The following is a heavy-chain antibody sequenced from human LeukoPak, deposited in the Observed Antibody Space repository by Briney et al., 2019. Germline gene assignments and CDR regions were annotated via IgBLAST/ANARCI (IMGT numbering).Heavy chain of an antibody. CDR3: AKSNGYGLVDI. Sequence: NPSETLSLTCAVYGGSFSGYYWGWIRQPPGKGPEWIGNIFYSGSTYYSPSLRSRVTISLDTSRNQFSLKLNSVTAADTAVYYCAKSNGYGLVDIWGQGTMVTVSS. D-gene: IGHD3-10*01. V-gene: IGHV4-34*12. CDR1: GGSFSGYY. CDR2: IFYSGST. J-gene: IGHJ3*02.